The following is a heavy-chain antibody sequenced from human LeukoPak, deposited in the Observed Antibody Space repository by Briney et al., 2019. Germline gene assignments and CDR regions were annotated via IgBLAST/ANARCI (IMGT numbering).Heavy chain of an antibody. J-gene: IGHJ3*02. Sequence: GGSLRLSCATSGFTSSSYAMSWVRQAPGKGLEWVSGISWNSGSIGYADSVKGRFTISRDNAKNSLYLQMNSLRAEDTAVYYCARVHGDYAGDAFDIWGQGTMVTVSS. V-gene: IGHV3-9*02. D-gene: IGHD4-17*01. CDR3: ARVHGDYAGDAFDI. CDR2: ISWNSGSI. CDR1: GFTSSSYA.